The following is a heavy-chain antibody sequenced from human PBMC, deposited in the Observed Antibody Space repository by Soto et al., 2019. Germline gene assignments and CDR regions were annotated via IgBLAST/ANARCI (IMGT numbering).Heavy chain of an antibody. V-gene: IGHV6-1*01. Sequence: QVQLQQSGPGLVKPSQTLSLTCAISGDSVSTNSATWDWIRQSPSRGLEWLGRTYYRSKWYNDYAVSVKGRXTXNXXTPTNQFPLQLNSVTPDDTAVYSCARLIGNSGLDSWGQGTLVTVSS. CDR1: GDSVSTNSAT. CDR3: ARLIGNSGLDS. D-gene: IGHD2-8*01. CDR2: TYYRSKWYN. J-gene: IGHJ5*01.